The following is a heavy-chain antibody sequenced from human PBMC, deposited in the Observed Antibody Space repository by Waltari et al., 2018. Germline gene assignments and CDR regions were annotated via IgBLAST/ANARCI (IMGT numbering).Heavy chain of an antibody. CDR2: IYYSGST. D-gene: IGHD6-13*01. V-gene: IGHV4-59*11. Sequence: QVQLQESGPGLVKPSETLSLTCTVSGGSICRHYWSWLRQPPGKGLEWIGYIYYSGSTNYNPSLKSRVTISVDTSKNQFSLKLSSVTAADTAVYYCAKTGYSSSWYWFDPWGQGALVTVSS. J-gene: IGHJ5*02. CDR3: AKTGYSSSWYWFDP. CDR1: GGSICRHY.